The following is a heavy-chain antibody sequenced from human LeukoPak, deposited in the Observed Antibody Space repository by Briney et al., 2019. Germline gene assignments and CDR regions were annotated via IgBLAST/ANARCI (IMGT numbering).Heavy chain of an antibody. D-gene: IGHD6-13*01. CDR1: GYTFTSYA. J-gene: IGHJ6*02. CDR3: ARDQEEQQLYGMDV. V-gene: IGHV1-69*05. CDR2: IIPIFGTA. Sequence: SVKVSCKASGYTFTSYAMNWVRQAPGQGLEWMGGIIPIFGTANYAQKFQGRVTITTDESTSTVYMELSSLRSEDTAVYYCARDQEEQQLYGMDVWGQGTTVTVSS.